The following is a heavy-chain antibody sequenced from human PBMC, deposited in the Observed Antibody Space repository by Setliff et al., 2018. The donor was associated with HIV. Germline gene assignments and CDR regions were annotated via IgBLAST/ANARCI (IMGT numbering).Heavy chain of an antibody. CDR1: GDSISGGRYY. D-gene: IGHD2-21*01. J-gene: IGHJ4*02. V-gene: IGHV4-61*09. CDR3: THRRRDGFIPY. CDR2: IHTTGST. Sequence: PSETLSLTCTVSGDSISGGRYYWNWIRQPAGKGLEWIGQIHTTGSTNYNPSLESRLTISIDTSKNQVVLTMTNMDSVDTATYYCTHRRRDGFIPYWGQGTRVTVSS.